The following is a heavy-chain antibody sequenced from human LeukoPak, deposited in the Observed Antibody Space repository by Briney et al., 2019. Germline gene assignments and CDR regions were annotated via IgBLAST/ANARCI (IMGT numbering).Heavy chain of an antibody. CDR2: ISSSGSTI. V-gene: IGHV3-48*03. J-gene: IGHJ4*02. CDR1: GFTFSSYE. D-gene: IGHD3-22*01. Sequence: GGSLRLSXAASGFTFSSYEMNWVRQAPGKGLEWVSYISSSGSTIYYADSVKGRFTISRDNAKNSLYLQMNSLRAEDTAVYYCAREPLYYYDSSGSFDHWGQGTLVTVSS. CDR3: AREPLYYYDSSGSFDH.